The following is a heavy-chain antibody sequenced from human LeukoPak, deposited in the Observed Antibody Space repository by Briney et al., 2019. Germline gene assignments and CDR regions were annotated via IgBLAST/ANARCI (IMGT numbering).Heavy chain of an antibody. D-gene: IGHD2-8*01. Sequence: SETLSLTCTVSGGSISRHYWSWIRLPTGKGLEWIGYIFYNGITDYNPSLQSRVTISVDTAKNEFSLRLSSVSAADTAVYYCARDKFRLTDYYYYGMDVWGQGTMVIVS. CDR1: GGSISRHY. J-gene: IGHJ6*02. V-gene: IGHV4-59*11. CDR3: ARDKFRLTDYYYYGMDV. CDR2: IFYNGIT.